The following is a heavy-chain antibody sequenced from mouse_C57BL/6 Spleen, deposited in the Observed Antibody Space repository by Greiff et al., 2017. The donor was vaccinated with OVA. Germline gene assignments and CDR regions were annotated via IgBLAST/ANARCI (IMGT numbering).Heavy chain of an antibody. CDR2: IDPSDSYT. CDR1: GYTFTSYW. J-gene: IGHJ1*03. CDR3: ARGAPRYFDV. V-gene: IGHV1-59*01. Sequence: QVQLQQPGAELVRPGTSVKLSCKASGYTFTSYWMHWVKQRPGQGLEWIGVIDPSDSYTNYNQKFKGKATLTVDTSSSTAYMQLSSLTSEDSAVYYCARGAPRYFDVWGTGTTVTVSS.